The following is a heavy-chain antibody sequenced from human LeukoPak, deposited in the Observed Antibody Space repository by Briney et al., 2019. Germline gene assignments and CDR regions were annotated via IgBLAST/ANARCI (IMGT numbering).Heavy chain of an antibody. CDR3: ARHAVRDGYNRHNDY. J-gene: IGHJ4*02. CDR1: GYSFTNYW. V-gene: IGHV5-51*01. CDR2: IYPGDSDT. D-gene: IGHD5-24*01. Sequence: GESLKISCKGSGYSFTNYWIGWVRQMPGKGLEWMGIIYPGDSDTRYSPSFQGLVTISADKSISTAYLQWSSLKASDTAMYYCARHAVRDGYNRHNDYWGQGTLVTVSS.